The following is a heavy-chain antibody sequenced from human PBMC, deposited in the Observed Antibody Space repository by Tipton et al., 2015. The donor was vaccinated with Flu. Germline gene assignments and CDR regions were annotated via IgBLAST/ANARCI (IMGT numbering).Heavy chain of an antibody. D-gene: IGHD3-16*01. CDR2: IHTTGST. V-gene: IGHV4-61*09. J-gene: IGHJ6*02. CDR1: GDSISSGSYY. Sequence: TLSLTCTVSGDSISSGSYYWNWIRQPAEKGLQWIGHIHTTGSTNYNPSLKNRVTISVDTSKNQISLKLRSVTAADTAVYYCARRAAALVAGYYYGIDVWGQGTTVTVSS. CDR3: ARRAAALVAGYYYGIDV.